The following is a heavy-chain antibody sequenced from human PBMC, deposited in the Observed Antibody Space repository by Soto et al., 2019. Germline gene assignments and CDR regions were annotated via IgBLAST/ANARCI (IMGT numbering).Heavy chain of an antibody. J-gene: IGHJ6*02. V-gene: IGHV1-69*01. Sequence: QVQLVQSGAEVQKPGSSVKVSCKVSGGTFSSHSINWVRQAPGQGPEWMGGIIPIFGTENYAQKFQGRVTITAVESTSTAYMELSSLTSEDTALYYCSTSVYCSTTRCYYYYGLDVWGQGTTVIVSS. CDR3: STSVYCSTTRCYYYYGLDV. CDR2: IIPIFGTE. D-gene: IGHD2-2*01. CDR1: GGTFSSHS.